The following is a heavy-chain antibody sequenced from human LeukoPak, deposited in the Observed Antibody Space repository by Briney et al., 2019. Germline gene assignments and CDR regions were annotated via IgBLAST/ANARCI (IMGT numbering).Heavy chain of an antibody. CDR3: ARGVEMFGESRFDP. J-gene: IGHJ5*02. CDR1: GFTFSSYA. Sequence: GGSLRLSCAASGFTFSSYAMSWIRQAPGKGLECVSYISGSGNSISYADSLKGRFTISRDNTKNSLYLQMNSLRDEDTAVYYCARGVEMFGESRFDPWGQGTLVTVSS. CDR2: ISGSGNSI. D-gene: IGHD3-10*02. V-gene: IGHV3-11*04.